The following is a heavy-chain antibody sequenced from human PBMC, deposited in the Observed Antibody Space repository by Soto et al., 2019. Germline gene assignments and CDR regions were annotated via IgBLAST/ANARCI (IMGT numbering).Heavy chain of an antibody. CDR1: GEVFRSYG. Sequence: SVKVSCKASGEVFRSYGINWVRQAPGQGLEWRGGIIPISGTTNYAQKFQGRVAITADESTDTVYMELSRLRSEDTAVYFGARVRCSKGLCHTDVRARDAWG. V-gene: IGHV1-69*13. CDR3: ARVRCSKGLCHTDVRARDA. CDR2: IIPISGTT. D-gene: IGHD2-8*01. J-gene: IGHJ6*03.